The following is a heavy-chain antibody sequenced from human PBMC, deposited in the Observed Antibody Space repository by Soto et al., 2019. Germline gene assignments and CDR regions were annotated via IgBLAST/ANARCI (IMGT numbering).Heavy chain of an antibody. V-gene: IGHV3-23*01. Sequence: EVQLLESGGGSVQRGGSLRLSCAASGFTFTRYAMSWVRLAPGKGLQWLSEISGSGTSTYYAGSVRGRFSISRDNSKNTLYLQMNSLRAEDTAIYFCSKVGNRLFGPYSSGHFDSWGQGTQVTVSS. CDR2: ISGSGTST. CDR1: GFTFTRYA. CDR3: SKVGNRLFGPYSSGHFDS. D-gene: IGHD6-19*01. J-gene: IGHJ4*01.